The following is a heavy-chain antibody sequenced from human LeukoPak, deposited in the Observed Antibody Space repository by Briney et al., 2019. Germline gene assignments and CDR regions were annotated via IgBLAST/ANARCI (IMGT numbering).Heavy chain of an antibody. CDR3: AKEEWYSFDN. Sequence: GGSLRLSCEVSGFTFTIHWMSWVRQAPGKGLEWVAKINPDGNEKSYVDSVKGRFTIARDNAKNSLYLQMNNLRAEDTAMYYCAKEEWYSFDNWGQGYLVTVSS. J-gene: IGHJ4*02. D-gene: IGHD1-1*01. V-gene: IGHV3-7*01. CDR2: INPDGNEK. CDR1: GFTFTIHW.